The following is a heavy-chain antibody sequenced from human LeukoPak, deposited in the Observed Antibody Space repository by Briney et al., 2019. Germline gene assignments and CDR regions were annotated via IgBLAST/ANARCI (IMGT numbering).Heavy chain of an antibody. CDR2: ISAGGST. J-gene: IGHJ4*02. D-gene: IGHD4-23*01. CDR1: GDSISSGSYF. V-gene: IGHV4-39*01. CDR3: ARHAPHESGDKQGFEC. Sequence: PSETLSLTCTASGDSISSGSYFWGWIRQPPGKGLEWIASISAGGSTYYNPSLKSRVTISVDTSKNHFSLMLNSMSAADTAVYFCARHAPHESGDKQGFECWGQGTLVTVSS.